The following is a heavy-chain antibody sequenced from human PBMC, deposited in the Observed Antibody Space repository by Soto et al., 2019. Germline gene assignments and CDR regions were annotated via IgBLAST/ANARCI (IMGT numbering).Heavy chain of an antibody. D-gene: IGHD3-9*01. CDR1: GFTFSDYA. V-gene: IGHV3-23*01. CDR3: AGDYDILTGPPYYYYYYGMDV. CDR2: ISAGGST. J-gene: IGHJ6*02. Sequence: PGGSLRLSCTASGFTFSDYAMSWVRQPPGKGLEWVSVISAGGSTYYADSVKGRFTVSRANSKNTLYLQMNSLRAEDTAVYYCAGDYDILTGPPYYYYYYGMDVWGQGTTVTVSS.